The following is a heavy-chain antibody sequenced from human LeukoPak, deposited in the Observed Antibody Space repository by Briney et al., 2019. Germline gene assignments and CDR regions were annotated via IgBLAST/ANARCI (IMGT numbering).Heavy chain of an antibody. V-gene: IGHV4-34*01. Sequence: SETLSLTCAVYGGSFSGYYWSWIRQPPGKGLEWIGEINHSGSTNYNPSLKSRVTISVDTSKNQFSLKLSSVTAADTAVYYCARAHCSGGGCFDYWGQGTLVTVSS. CDR3: ARAHCSGGGCFDY. D-gene: IGHD2-15*01. J-gene: IGHJ4*02. CDR1: GGSFSGYY. CDR2: INHSGST.